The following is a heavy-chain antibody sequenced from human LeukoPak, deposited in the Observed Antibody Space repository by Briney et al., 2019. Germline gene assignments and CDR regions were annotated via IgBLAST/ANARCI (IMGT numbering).Heavy chain of an antibody. D-gene: IGHD3-10*01. J-gene: IGHJ4*02. CDR3: AKDDAWIRFGE. CDR1: GFTFSSYS. V-gene: IGHV3-21*04. Sequence: GGSLRLSCAASGFTFSSYSMNWVRQAPGKGLEWVSSISSSSSYIYYADSVKGRFTISRDNAKKSLYLQMNSLRAEDTAVYYCAKDDAWIRFGEWSQGTLVTVSS. CDR2: ISSSSSYI.